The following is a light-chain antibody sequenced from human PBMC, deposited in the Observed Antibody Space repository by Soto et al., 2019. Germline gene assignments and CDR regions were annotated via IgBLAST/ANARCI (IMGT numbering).Light chain of an antibody. J-gene: IGKJ3*01. CDR3: EKYNSGPFT. CDR1: QDISNY. Sequence: DIQMTQSPSSLSASVGDRVIISCRASQDISNYLAWYQQKPGKVPKLLIYAASSLQPGVPSRFSGSGSVTDFTLTISSLQPEDIATYYCEKYNSGPFTFGRGTKVDFK. V-gene: IGKV1-27*01. CDR2: AAS.